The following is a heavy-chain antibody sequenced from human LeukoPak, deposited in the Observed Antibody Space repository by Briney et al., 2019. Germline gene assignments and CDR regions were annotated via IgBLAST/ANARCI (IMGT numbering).Heavy chain of an antibody. CDR1: GFTFSSYG. CDR3: AKDRERYSSGWSSYFDY. CDR2: ISYDGSNK. V-gene: IGHV3-30*18. J-gene: IGHJ4*02. D-gene: IGHD6-19*01. Sequence: GGSLRLSCAASGFTFSSYGMHWVRQAPGKGLEWVAVISYDGSNKYYADSVKGRFTISRDNSKNTLYLQMNSLRAEDTAVYYCAKDRERYSSGWSSYFDYWGQGTLVTVSS.